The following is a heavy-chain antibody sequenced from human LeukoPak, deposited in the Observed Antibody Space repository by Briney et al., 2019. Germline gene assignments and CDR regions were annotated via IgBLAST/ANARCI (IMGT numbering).Heavy chain of an antibody. V-gene: IGHV4-61*02. J-gene: IGHJ3*02. D-gene: IGHD3-22*01. Sequence: SETLSLTCTVSGGSISSGSYYWSCIRQPAGKGLEWIGRIYTSGSTNYNPSLKSRVTISVDTSKNQFSLKLSSVTAADTAVYYCARDHYDSSGPEAFDIWGQGTMVTVSS. CDR3: ARDHYDSSGPEAFDI. CDR2: IYTSGST. CDR1: GGSISSGSYY.